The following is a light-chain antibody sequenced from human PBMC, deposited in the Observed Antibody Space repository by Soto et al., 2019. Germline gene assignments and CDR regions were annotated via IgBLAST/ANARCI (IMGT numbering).Light chain of an antibody. CDR2: EVS. Sequence: QSALTQPPSASGSPGQSVTISCTGTSSDVGAYNYVSWYQRLPGKAPKLIIYEVSKRPSGVPDRFSGSKSGNTASLTVSGLQAEDEADYYCTSYAGTYSFFYVFGTGTKATVL. CDR3: TSYAGTYSFFYV. V-gene: IGLV2-8*01. J-gene: IGLJ1*01. CDR1: SSDVGAYNY.